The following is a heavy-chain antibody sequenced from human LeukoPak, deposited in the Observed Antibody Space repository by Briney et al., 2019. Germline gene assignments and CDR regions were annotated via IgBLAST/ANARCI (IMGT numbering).Heavy chain of an antibody. D-gene: IGHD6-19*01. CDR1: GFTFSSYE. Sequence: GGSLRLSCADSGFTFSSYEMNWVRQAPGKGLEWLSYISGSGTIVYYADSVKGRFTISRDNSKNTLYLQMNSLRAEDTAVYYCARRSGIAVAGAFDYWGQGTLVTVSS. J-gene: IGHJ4*02. CDR2: ISGSGTIV. V-gene: IGHV3-48*03. CDR3: ARRSGIAVAGAFDY.